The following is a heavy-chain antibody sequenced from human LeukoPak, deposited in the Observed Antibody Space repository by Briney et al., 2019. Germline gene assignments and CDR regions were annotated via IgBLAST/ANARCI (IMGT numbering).Heavy chain of an antibody. CDR2: ISNSGTI. Sequence: GGSLRLSCAASGFTFSNYNMNLVRQAPGKGLEWVSYISNSGTIYYLDSAKGRFTISRDNAKNSLSLQMNSLRAEDTAVYYCARETTAVGFDYWGQGALVSVSS. D-gene: IGHD1-26*01. CDR1: GFTFSNYN. V-gene: IGHV3-48*01. CDR3: ARETTAVGFDY. J-gene: IGHJ4*02.